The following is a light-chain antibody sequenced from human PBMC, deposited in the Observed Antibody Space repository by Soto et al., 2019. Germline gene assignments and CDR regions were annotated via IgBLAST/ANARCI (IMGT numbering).Light chain of an antibody. V-gene: IGKV3-15*01. CDR2: GAS. Sequence: PGERATLSCRASENVRTFVDWYQQKPGQAPRLLIYGASTRATGIPARFSGSGSGTEFTLTISSLQSEDFAVYYCQQYNNWPPWTFGQGTKVDIK. CDR1: ENVRTF. CDR3: QQYNNWPPWT. J-gene: IGKJ1*01.